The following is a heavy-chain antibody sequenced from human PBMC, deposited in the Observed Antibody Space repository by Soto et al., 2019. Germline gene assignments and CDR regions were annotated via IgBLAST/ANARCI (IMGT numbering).Heavy chain of an antibody. V-gene: IGHV3-30-3*01. Sequence: QVQLVESGGGAVQPGRSLRLSCAASGFTFSSHAMHWVRQAPGKGLECVAVISYDGSNKYYGDSVRGRLTISREHSKNTIYLQMNSLRAEATAVYYCARDQTGITTTGGGRIDYWGQRTLVTVSS. D-gene: IGHD6-13*01. J-gene: IGHJ4*02. CDR3: ARDQTGITTTGGGRIDY. CDR1: GFTFSSHA. CDR2: ISYDGSNK.